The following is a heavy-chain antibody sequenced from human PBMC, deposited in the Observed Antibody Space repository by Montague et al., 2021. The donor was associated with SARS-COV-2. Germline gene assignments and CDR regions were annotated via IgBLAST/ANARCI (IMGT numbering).Heavy chain of an antibody. CDR2: TYYRSRWSN. CDR1: GDSVSSNSAT. CDR3: ARERWAVGVSFDY. J-gene: IGHJ4*02. V-gene: IGHV6-1*01. D-gene: IGHD6-19*01. Sequence: CAISGDSVSSNSATWHWIRQSPSRGLEWLGRTYYRSRWSNDYAVSVRSRIIINPDTSTNQISLQLSSVTPEDTAVYFCARERWAVGVSFDYWGQGTLVTVSS.